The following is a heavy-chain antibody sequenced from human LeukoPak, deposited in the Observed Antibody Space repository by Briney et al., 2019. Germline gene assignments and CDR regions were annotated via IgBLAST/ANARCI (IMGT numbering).Heavy chain of an antibody. J-gene: IGHJ3*02. Sequence: PGGSLRLSFAASGFTVSSNYMKSVRRAPGKGLGLVSVIYSGGSTYYADSVKGRFTISRDNSKNTLYLQMNSLRAEDTAVYYCARDRAAGYADAFDIWGQGTMVTVSS. CDR3: ARDRAAGYADAFDI. CDR1: GFTVSSNY. D-gene: IGHD6-25*01. CDR2: IYSGGST. V-gene: IGHV3-66*01.